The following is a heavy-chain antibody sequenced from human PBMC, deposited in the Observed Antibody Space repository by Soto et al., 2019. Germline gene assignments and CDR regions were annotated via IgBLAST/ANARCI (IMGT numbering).Heavy chain of an antibody. J-gene: IGHJ5*02. CDR2: IYYSGST. D-gene: IGHD3-9*01. CDR1: GGSISSGGYY. CDR3: ARDKRHYDILTGYYKPWFDP. V-gene: IGHV4-31*03. Sequence: SETLSLTCTVSGGSISSGGYYWSWIRQHPGKGLEWIGYIYYSGSTYYNPSLKSRVTISVDTSKNQFSLKLSSVTAADTAVYYCARDKRHYDILTGYYKPWFDPWGQGTLVTVSS.